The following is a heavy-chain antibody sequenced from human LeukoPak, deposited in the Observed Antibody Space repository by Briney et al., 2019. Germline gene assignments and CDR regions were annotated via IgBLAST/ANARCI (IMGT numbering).Heavy chain of an antibody. CDR2: INSDGSST. V-gene: IGHV3-74*01. J-gene: IGHJ6*04. D-gene: IGHD5-18*01. Sequence: GGSLRLSCAASGFTFSSYWMHWVRQAPGKGLVWVSRINSDGSSTSYADSVKGRFTISRDNAKNTLYLQMDSLRAEDTAVYYCARANPYSYGKNYYYYGMDVWGKGTTVTVSS. CDR3: ARANPYSYGKNYYYYGMDV. CDR1: GFTFSSYW.